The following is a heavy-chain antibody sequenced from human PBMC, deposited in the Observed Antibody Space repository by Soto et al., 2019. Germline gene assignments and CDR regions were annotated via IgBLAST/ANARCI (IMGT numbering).Heavy chain of an antibody. D-gene: IGHD6-13*01. V-gene: IGHV2-5*01. CDR2: IYWNDDK. J-gene: IGHJ4*02. CDR1: GFSLSTSGVG. CDR3: AHGPWYSSSWNRGFDS. Sequence: GPTLVNPTQTLTLTCTFSGFSLSTSGVGVGWIRQPPGKALEWLALIYWNDDKRYSPSLKSRLTITKDTSKNQVVLTMTNIDPVDKATYYCAHGPWYSSSWNRGFDSWGQGTLVTVSS.